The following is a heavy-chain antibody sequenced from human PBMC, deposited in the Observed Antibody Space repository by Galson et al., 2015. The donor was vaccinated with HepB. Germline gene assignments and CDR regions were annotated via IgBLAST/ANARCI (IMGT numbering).Heavy chain of an antibody. V-gene: IGHV1-2*04. J-gene: IGHJ6*02. CDR2: INPNSGGT. CDR1: GSTFTGYY. Sequence: SVTVSCKASGSTFTGYYMHWVRQAPGQGLEWMGWINPNSGGTRYAQKFEAWVTMTRDTSISTAYMELSRLSSDDTAVYYCARGRAAVGVYSYYGTDVWGQGTTVTVSS. CDR3: ARGRAAVGVYSYYGTDV. D-gene: IGHD6-13*01.